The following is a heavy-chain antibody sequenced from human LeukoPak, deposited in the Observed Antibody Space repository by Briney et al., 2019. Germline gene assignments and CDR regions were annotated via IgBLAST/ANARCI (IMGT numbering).Heavy chain of an antibody. CDR1: GFSFNKYW. J-gene: IGHJ4*02. V-gene: IGHV3-7*03. D-gene: IGHD3-10*01. CDR2: INQDGSER. Sequence: GGSLRLSCVVSGFSFNKYWMSWVRQAPGKGLEWVANINQDGSERNYVDSVKGRFTISRDNAKNSLSLQMNILRVADTAVYYCAREYIDSDYHGLGSYFALDSWGQGILVTVSS. CDR3: AREYIDSDYHGLGSYFALDS.